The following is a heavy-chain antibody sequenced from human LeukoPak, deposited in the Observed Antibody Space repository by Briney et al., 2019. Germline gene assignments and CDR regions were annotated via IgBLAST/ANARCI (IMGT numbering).Heavy chain of an antibody. V-gene: IGHV4-39*07. CDR2: IYYSGST. CDR3: ARDHSGCDYVIDPFDY. D-gene: IGHD5-12*01. Sequence: SETLSLTCTVSGGSISSSSYYWGWIRQPPGKGLEWIGSIYYSGSTYYNPSLKSRVTISVDTSKNQFSLKLSSVTAADTAVYYCARDHSGCDYVIDPFDYWGQGTLVTVSS. J-gene: IGHJ4*02. CDR1: GGSISSSSYY.